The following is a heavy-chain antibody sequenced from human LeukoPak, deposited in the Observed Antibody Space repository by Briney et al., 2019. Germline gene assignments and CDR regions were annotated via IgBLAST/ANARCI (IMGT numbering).Heavy chain of an antibody. CDR2: IRRSSDTI. Sequence: PGGSLRLSCAASGFTFSSYSMNWVRQAPGKGPEWVSYIRRSSDTIYYADSVKGRFTICRDNAKNSLYLQMHSLRDEDTAVYYCARYTKYHYYYYGMDVWGQGTTVTVSS. V-gene: IGHV3-48*02. J-gene: IGHJ6*02. CDR1: GFTFSSYS. D-gene: IGHD2-2*01. CDR3: ARYTKYHYYYYGMDV.